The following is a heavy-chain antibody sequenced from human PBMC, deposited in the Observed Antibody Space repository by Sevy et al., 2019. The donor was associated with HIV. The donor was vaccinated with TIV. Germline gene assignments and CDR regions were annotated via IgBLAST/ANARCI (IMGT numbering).Heavy chain of an antibody. CDR1: GFTFSNYW. Sequence: GGSLRLSCVASGFTFSNYWMSWVRQAPGKGLEWVANIKPDGSGKYYVDSVKGRFTISRANAKNSLYLQMNSLRAEDTAVYYCARVWVGVWGTSYMTAALDIWGQGTMVTVSS. V-gene: IGHV3-7*01. J-gene: IGHJ3*02. CDR2: IKPDGSGK. CDR3: ARVWVGVWGTSYMTAALDI. D-gene: IGHD3-16*01.